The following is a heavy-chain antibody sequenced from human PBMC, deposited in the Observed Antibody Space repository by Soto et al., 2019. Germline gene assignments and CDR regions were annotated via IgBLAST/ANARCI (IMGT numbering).Heavy chain of an antibody. CDR2: IYYSGST. V-gene: IGHV4-31*03. D-gene: IGHD6-6*01. CDR1: GGSISSGGYY. J-gene: IGHJ4*02. Sequence: QVQLQESGPGLVKPSQTLSLTCTVSGGSISSGGYYWSWIRQHPGKGLEWIGYIYYSGSTYYNPSRKSRVTISVDTSKNQFSLKLSSVTAADTAVYYCARGRYSSSSFDYWGQGTLVTVSS. CDR3: ARGRYSSSSFDY.